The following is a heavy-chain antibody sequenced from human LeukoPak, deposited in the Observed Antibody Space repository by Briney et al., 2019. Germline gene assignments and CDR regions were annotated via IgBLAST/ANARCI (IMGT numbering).Heavy chain of an antibody. V-gene: IGHV1-8*01. J-gene: IGHJ4*02. D-gene: IGHD6-6*01. CDR1: GYTFTSYD. Sequence: GASVKVSCKASGYTFTSYDINWVRQATGQGLEWMGWMNPNSGNTGYAQKFQGRVTMTRNTSISTAYMELSSLRSEDTAVYYCARPRRGSIAARGTFDCWGQGTLVTVSS. CDR2: MNPNSGNT. CDR3: ARPRRGSIAARGTFDC.